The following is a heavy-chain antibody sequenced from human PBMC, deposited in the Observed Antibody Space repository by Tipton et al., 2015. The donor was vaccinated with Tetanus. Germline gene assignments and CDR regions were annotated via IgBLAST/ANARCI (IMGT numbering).Heavy chain of an antibody. J-gene: IGHJ5*02. CDR1: GGSVSSGAYC. CDR2: ISSRGST. V-gene: IGHV4-31*03. CDR3: ARGGDNLTFQRPTGRWFDP. D-gene: IGHD1-1*01. Sequence: TLSLTCTVSGGSVSSGAYCWSWIRQHPGKGLESIGCISSRGSTYYNPSLTRRVSISVDTSKNQFSLKLTSVTAADTAIYYCARGGDNLTFQRPTGRWFDPWGHGALVTVSS.